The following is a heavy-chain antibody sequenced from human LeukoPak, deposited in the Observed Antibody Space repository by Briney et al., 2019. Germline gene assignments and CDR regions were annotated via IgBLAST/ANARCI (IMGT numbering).Heavy chain of an antibody. Sequence: HPGGTLRLSCAASGFTFSSYGMSWVRQAPGKGPEWVSAISGSGGSTYYADSVKGRFTISRDNARNSLYLQMDNLRAEDTGVYYCARDFYDGFALDYWGQGTLVTVSS. J-gene: IGHJ4*02. CDR1: GFTFSSYG. CDR3: ARDFYDGFALDY. D-gene: IGHD2/OR15-2a*01. CDR2: ISGSGGST. V-gene: IGHV3-23*01.